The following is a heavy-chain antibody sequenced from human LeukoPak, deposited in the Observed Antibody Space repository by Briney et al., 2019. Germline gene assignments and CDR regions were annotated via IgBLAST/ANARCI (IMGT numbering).Heavy chain of an antibody. CDR3: ARHKPTGSYPLEL. CDR2: IYYTGST. CDR1: GGSISGYY. V-gene: IGHV4-59*08. Sequence: SETLSLTCTVSGGSISGYYWSWLRQPPGKGLEWIGHIYYTGSTNYTPSLRSPLTISLDTSTSQFSLRLSSVTAADTAVYYCARHKPTGSYPLELWGQGTLVTVSS. J-gene: IGHJ4*02. D-gene: IGHD3-10*01.